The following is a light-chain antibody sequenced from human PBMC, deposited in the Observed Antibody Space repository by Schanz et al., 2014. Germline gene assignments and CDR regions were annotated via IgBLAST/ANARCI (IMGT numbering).Light chain of an antibody. J-gene: IGKJ3*01. CDR3: QQRSNWPLT. CDR1: QSVSSY. V-gene: IGKV3-11*01. CDR2: DAS. Sequence: EIVLTQSPATLSLSPGERATLSCRASQSVSSYLGWYQQKPGQAPRLLIYDASDRATGIPARFRGSGSGTDFTLTISSLEPEDFAVYYCQQRSNWPLTFGPGTKVDIK.